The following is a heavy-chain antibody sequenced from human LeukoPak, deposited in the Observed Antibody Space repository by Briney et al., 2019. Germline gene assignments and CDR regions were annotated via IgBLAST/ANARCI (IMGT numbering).Heavy chain of an antibody. Sequence: SETLSLTCTVSGGSISSYYWSWIRQPPGKGLEWIGYIYYSGSTNYNPSLKSRVTISVDTSKNQFSLKPSSVTAADTAVYYCARGGAAGSWFDPWGQGTLVTVSS. CDR1: GGSISSYY. V-gene: IGHV4-59*01. J-gene: IGHJ5*02. CDR2: IYYSGST. CDR3: ARGGAAGSWFDP. D-gene: IGHD6-13*01.